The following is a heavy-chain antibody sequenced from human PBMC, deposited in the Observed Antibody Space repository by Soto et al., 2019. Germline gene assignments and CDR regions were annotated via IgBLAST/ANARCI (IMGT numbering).Heavy chain of an antibody. CDR1: GYTFTSYY. V-gene: IGHV1-46*01. D-gene: IGHD2-2*01. CDR2: INPSGGST. CDR3: SLGTSCYLYYYYVMDV. Sequence: GASVKVSCKASGYTFTSYYMHWVRQAPGQGLEWMGIINPSGGSTSYAQKFQGRVTMTRDTSTSTVYMELSSLRSEDTAVYYCSLGTSCYLYYYYVMDVWGQGATVTVSS. J-gene: IGHJ6*02.